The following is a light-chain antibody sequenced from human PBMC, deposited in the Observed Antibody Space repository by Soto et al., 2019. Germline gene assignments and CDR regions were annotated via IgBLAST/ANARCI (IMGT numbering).Light chain of an antibody. V-gene: IGLV7-46*01. Sequence: QAVVTQEPSLTVSPGGTVTLTCDSSTGAVTSGHYPYWFQQKPGQAPKTLIYDTSNKHSWTPARFSGSLLGGKAALTLSGAQPEDEAEYYCLLSYTDARPVFGGGTKLTVL. CDR3: LLSYTDARPV. J-gene: IGLJ3*02. CDR1: TGAVTSGHY. CDR2: DTS.